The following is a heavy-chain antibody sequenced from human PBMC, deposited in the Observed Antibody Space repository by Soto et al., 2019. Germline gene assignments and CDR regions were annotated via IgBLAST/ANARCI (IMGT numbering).Heavy chain of an antibody. CDR2: INAANGDT. J-gene: IGHJ5*02. V-gene: IGHV1-3*01. CDR3: VRRHVSATGIDWLDP. CDR1: GYTFTSYC. D-gene: IGHD6-13*01. Sequence: GASVKVSCKASGYTFTSYCIHWVRQAPAQRLEWMGWINAANGDTKYSPKFQGRVTITRDTSASTAYMELSSLRSKDTAVYYCVRRHVSATGIDWLDPWGQGTLVTVSS.